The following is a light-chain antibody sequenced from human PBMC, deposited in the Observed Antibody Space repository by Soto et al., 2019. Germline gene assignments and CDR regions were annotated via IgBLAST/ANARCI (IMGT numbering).Light chain of an antibody. J-gene: IGLJ2*01. CDR3: QSYDSSLSGVV. CDR1: SSNIGAGYD. Sequence: QAVVTEPPSVSGAPGQRVTISCTGSSSNIGAGYDVQWYQQLPGTAPKLLIYGNSNRPSGVPDRFSGSKSGTSASLAITGLQAEDEADYYCQSYDSSLSGVVFGGGTKLTVL. V-gene: IGLV1-40*01. CDR2: GNS.